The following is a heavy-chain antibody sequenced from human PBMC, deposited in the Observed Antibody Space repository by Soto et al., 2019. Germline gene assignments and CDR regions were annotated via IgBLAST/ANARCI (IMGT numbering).Heavy chain of an antibody. CDR3: AREVWNSKNWFDP. D-gene: IGHD1-7*01. CDR1: GYTFTSYD. V-gene: IGHV1-8*01. J-gene: IGHJ5*02. CDR2: MNPNSGNT. Sequence: GASVKVSCKASGYTFTSYDINWVRQATGQGLEWMGWMNPNSGNTGYAQKFQGRVTMTRNTSISTAYMELSSLRSEDTAVYYCAREVWNSKNWFDPWGQGTLVTVSS.